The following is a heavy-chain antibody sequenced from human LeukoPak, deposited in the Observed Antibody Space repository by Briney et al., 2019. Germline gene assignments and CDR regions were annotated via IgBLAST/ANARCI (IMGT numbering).Heavy chain of an antibody. V-gene: IGHV3-30*02. J-gene: IGHJ6*03. CDR3: ARAPSAGPRYHPYYYYYYMDV. Sequence: GGSLRLSCAASGFTFSSYGMHWVRQAPGKGLEWVAFIRYDGSNKYYADSVKGRFTISRDNSKNTLYLQMNSLRAEDTAVYYCARAPSAGPRYHPYYYYYYMDVWGKGTTVTVSS. CDR2: IRYDGSNK. D-gene: IGHD1-14*01. CDR1: GFTFSSYG.